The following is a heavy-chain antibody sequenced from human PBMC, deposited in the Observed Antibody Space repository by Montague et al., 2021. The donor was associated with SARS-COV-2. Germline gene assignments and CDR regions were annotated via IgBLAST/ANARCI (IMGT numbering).Heavy chain of an antibody. CDR2: IYYSGST. Sequence: SETLSLTCTVSGGSISSYYWSWIRQPPGKGLEWIGSIYYSGSTYYNPSLKSRVTISVDTSKNQFSLKLSSVTAADTAVYYCARGEEEMATIVDEYFDYWGQGTLVTVSS. CDR1: GGSISSYY. CDR3: ARGEEEMATIVDEYFDY. J-gene: IGHJ4*02. D-gene: IGHD5-24*01. V-gene: IGHV4-59*05.